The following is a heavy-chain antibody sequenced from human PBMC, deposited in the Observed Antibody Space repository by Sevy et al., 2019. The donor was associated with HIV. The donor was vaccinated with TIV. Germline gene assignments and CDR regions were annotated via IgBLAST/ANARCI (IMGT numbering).Heavy chain of an antibody. V-gene: IGHV4-39*01. CDR3: ASLLSDFWSGYCIGNGVDY. CDR2: IYYSGST. D-gene: IGHD3-3*01. Sequence: SETLSLTCTVSGGSISSSSDYWGWIRQPPGKGLEWIGSIYYSGSTYYNPSLKSRVTISVDTSKNQFSLKLSSVTAADTAVYYCASLLSDFWSGYCIGNGVDYWGQGTLVTVSS. CDR1: GGSISSSSDY. J-gene: IGHJ4*02.